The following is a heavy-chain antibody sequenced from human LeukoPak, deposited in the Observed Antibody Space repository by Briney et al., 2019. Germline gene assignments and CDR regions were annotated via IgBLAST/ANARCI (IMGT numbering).Heavy chain of an antibody. V-gene: IGHV4-61*02. J-gene: IGHJ5*02. Sequence: PSETLSLTCTVSGGSISSGSYYWSWIGQPAGKGLEWIGRIYTSGSTNYNPSLKSRVTISVDTSKNQFSLKLSSVTAADTAVYYCARHSNWSGGVDWFDPWGQGTQVTVSS. CDR3: ARHSNWSGGVDWFDP. D-gene: IGHD1-20*01. CDR2: IYTSGST. CDR1: GGSISSGSYY.